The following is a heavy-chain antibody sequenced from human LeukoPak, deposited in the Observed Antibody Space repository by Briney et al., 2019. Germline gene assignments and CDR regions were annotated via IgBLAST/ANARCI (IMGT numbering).Heavy chain of an antibody. J-gene: IGHJ4*02. D-gene: IGHD3-22*01. Sequence: GGSLRLSCAASGFTFSSYSMNWVRQAPGKGLEWVAVIWYDGSNKYYADSVKGRFTISRDNSKNTLYLQMNSLRAEDTAVYYCARGSDYYDSSGYYGYWGQGTLVTVSS. CDR1: GFTFSSYS. V-gene: IGHV3-33*08. CDR3: ARGSDYYDSSGYYGY. CDR2: IWYDGSNK.